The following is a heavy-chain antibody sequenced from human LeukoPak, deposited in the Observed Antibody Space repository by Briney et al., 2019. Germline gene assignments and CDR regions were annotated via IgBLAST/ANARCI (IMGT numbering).Heavy chain of an antibody. D-gene: IGHD2-8*02. CDR1: GGSISSYY. J-gene: IGHJ4*02. Sequence: PSETLSLTCTVSGGSISSYYWSWIRQPPGKGLEWIAYISDMGSINYNPSLKSRVTISLGTSKNQFSLKLSSVTAADTAVYYCAGHHPRNTVDFWGQGTLVTVSS. CDR3: AGHHPRNTVDF. CDR2: ISDMGSI. V-gene: IGHV4-59*08.